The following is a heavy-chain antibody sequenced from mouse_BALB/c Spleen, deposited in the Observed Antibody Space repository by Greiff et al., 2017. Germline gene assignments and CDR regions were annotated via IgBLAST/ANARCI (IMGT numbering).Heavy chain of an antibody. CDR1: GFTFSSYG. V-gene: IGHV5-6-3*01. Sequence: DVQLVESGGGLVQPGGSLKLSCAASGFTFSSYGMSWVRQTPDKRLELVATINSNGGSTYYPDSVKGRFTISRDNAKNTLYLQMSSLKSEDTAMYYCARDQAYYYGSSYRFAYWGQGTLVTVSA. CDR2: INSNGGST. D-gene: IGHD1-1*01. J-gene: IGHJ3*01. CDR3: ARDQAYYYGSSYRFAY.